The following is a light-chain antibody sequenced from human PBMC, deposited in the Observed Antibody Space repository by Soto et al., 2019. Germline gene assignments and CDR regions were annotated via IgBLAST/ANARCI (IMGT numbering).Light chain of an antibody. CDR2: GAT. CDR1: QSLSDNY. J-gene: IGKJ4*01. CDR3: QQHGSSPLT. Sequence: EIVLTQSPGTLSLSPGQKAALSCRASQSLSDNYLAWYQQKPGQAPRLLIYGATSRATGIPVRFSGSGSGTDFTLTISRLEPEDFVVYYCQQHGSSPLTFGGGTKVEIK. V-gene: IGKV3-20*01.